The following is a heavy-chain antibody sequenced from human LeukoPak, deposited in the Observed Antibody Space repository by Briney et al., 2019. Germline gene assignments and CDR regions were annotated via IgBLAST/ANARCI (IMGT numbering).Heavy chain of an antibody. D-gene: IGHD3-10*01. CDR3: AKRTNFNSGSHDY. J-gene: IGHJ4*02. CDR2: IRYDGSNK. CDR1: GFTFSSYG. V-gene: IGHV3-30*02. Sequence: GGSLRLSCAASGFTFSSYGMHWVRQAPGKGLEWVAFIRYDGSNKYYADSVKGRFTISRDNSKNTLNMQMNSLRAEDTAVYYCAKRTNFNSGSHDYWGQGTLVTVSS.